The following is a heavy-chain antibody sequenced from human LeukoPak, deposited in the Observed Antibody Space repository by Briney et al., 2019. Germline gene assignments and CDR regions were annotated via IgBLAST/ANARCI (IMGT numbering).Heavy chain of an antibody. Sequence: SETLSLTCAVSGYSISSGYHWGWIRQPPGKGLEWIGSIYHSGSTYYNPSLKSRVTISVDTSKNQFSLKLSSVTAADTAVYYCARPIYYDSSGYLYWGQGTLVTVSS. D-gene: IGHD3-22*01. V-gene: IGHV4-38-2*01. CDR1: GYSISSGYH. CDR2: IYHSGST. CDR3: ARPIYYDSSGYLY. J-gene: IGHJ4*02.